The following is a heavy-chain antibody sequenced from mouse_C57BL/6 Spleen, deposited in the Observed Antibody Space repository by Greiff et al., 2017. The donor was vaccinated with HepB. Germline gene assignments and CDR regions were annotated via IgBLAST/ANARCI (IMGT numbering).Heavy chain of an antibody. V-gene: IGHV1-82*01. CDR2: IYPGDGDT. CDR3: ARSKAYFFDY. Sequence: VQGVESGPELVKPGASVKISCKASGYAFSSSWMNWVKQRPGKGLEWIGRIYPGDGDTNYNGKFKGKATLTADKSSSTAYMQLSSLTSEDSAVYFCARSKAYFFDYWGQGTTLTVSS. J-gene: IGHJ2*01. CDR1: GYAFSSSW.